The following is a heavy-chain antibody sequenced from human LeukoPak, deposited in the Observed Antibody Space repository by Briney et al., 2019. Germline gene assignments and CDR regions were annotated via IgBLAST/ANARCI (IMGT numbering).Heavy chain of an antibody. CDR3: ASSGYYDSSIFDY. D-gene: IGHD3-22*01. J-gene: IGHJ4*02. V-gene: IGHV3-53*04. CDR1: GFNVSSNY. CDR2: ICSGGST. Sequence: GGSLRLSCGASGFNVSSNYMSWVRQAPGKGLEWVSVICSGGSTYYEDDVKGRFTISRNNSKNTLSLQMNSLRPEDTDVYYCASSGYYDSSIFDYWGQGTLVTVSS.